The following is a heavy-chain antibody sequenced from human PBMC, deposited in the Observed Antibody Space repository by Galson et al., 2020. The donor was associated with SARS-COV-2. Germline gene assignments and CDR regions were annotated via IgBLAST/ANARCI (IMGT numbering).Heavy chain of an antibody. V-gene: IGHV3-30*18. Sequence: TGGSLRLSCAVSGFTFSSYGMHWVRQAPGKGLEWVAIISYDGGNKNYGDSVEGRFTISRDNSKNTLYLQMNSLRTEDTAVYYCAKDLALYSSGWYRAFDYWGRGTLVSVSS. CDR2: ISYDGGNK. J-gene: IGHJ4*02. CDR1: GFTFSSYG. CDR3: AKDLALYSSGWYRAFDY. D-gene: IGHD6-19*01.